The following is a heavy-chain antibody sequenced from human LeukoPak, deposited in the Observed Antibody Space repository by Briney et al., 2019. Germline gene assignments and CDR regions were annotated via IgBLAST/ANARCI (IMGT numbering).Heavy chain of an antibody. CDR1: GYSFTSYW. J-gene: IGHJ4*02. D-gene: IGHD3-22*01. V-gene: IGHV5-51*01. Sequence: GASLKISCKGSGYSFTSYWIGWVRPMPGKGLEWMGIIYPGDSDTRYSPSFQGQVTISADKSISTAYLQWSSLKASDTAMYYCARQGGYYDSSGYYYDGHYFDYCGQGTLVTVSS. CDR3: ARQGGYYDSSGYYYDGHYFDY. CDR2: IYPGDSDT.